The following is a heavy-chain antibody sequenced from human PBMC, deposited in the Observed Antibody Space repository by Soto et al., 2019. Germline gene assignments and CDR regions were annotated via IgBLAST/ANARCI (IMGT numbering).Heavy chain of an antibody. V-gene: IGHV3-30-3*01. CDR3: ARQGMAARKYFHRYLDV. D-gene: IGHD6-6*01. CDR2: ISYDGSST. J-gene: IGHJ6*02. Sequence: QVHLEESGGGVVQPGRSLRLSCAASGFTFRDYAFHWVRQAPGKGLEWETLISYDGSSTLFADSVKGRFTISRDNSQKTLYLQMNSLRAEDTAVYYCARQGMAARKYFHRYLDVWGQGTTVIVSS. CDR1: GFTFRDYA.